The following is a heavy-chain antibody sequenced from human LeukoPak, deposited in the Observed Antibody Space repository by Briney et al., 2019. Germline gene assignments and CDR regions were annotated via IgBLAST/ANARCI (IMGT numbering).Heavy chain of an antibody. Sequence: SETLYLTCTVSGGSISSGGYYWSWIRQHPGKGLEWIGYIYYSGSTYYNPSLKSRVTISVDTSENQFSLQLSSVTAADTAVYYCARDSGSGTYYWGQGTLVTVSS. J-gene: IGHJ4*02. V-gene: IGHV4-31*03. CDR2: IYYSGST. CDR1: GGSISSGGYY. D-gene: IGHD6-19*01. CDR3: ARDSGSGTYY.